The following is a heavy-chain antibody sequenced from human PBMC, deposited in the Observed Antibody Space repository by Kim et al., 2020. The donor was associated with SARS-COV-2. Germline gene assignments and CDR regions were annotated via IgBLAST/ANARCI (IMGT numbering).Heavy chain of an antibody. CDR2: K. V-gene: IGHV3-30*01. CDR3: AREEGSSGICDR. J-gene: IGHJ5*02. Sequence: KTDADSVKGRFTISRDKSKNTLVLQMNSQGAEDTAMYYCAREEGSSGICDRWGQGTLVTVS.